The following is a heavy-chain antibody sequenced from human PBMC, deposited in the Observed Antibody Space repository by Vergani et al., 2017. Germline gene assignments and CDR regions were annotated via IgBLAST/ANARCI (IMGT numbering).Heavy chain of an antibody. V-gene: IGHV1-69*01. D-gene: IGHD3-10*01. CDR1: GGTFSSYA. CDR3: ARGEQLWFGELPKD. Sequence: QVQLVQSGAEVKKPGSSVKVSCKASGGTFSSYAISWVRQAPGQGLEWMGGIIPIFGTANYAQQFQGRVTITADESTSTAYMELSSMRSEDTAVYYCARGEQLWFGELPKDWGQGTLVTVSS. J-gene: IGHJ4*02. CDR2: IIPIFGTA.